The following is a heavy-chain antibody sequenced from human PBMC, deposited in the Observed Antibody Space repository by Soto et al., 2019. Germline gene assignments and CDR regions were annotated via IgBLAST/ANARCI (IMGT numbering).Heavy chain of an antibody. CDR3: ARGHGRFAP. J-gene: IGHJ5*02. CDR2: INHSGFT. V-gene: IGHV4-34*01. Sequence: TSETLSLTCDVSGGSFTGYYWSWIRQPPGKGLEWIGEINHSGFTNYNPSLTGRVTISLDTSKSQFSLKLSSLTAADTAFYFCARGHGRFAPWGQGTLVTVSS. CDR1: GGSFTGYY.